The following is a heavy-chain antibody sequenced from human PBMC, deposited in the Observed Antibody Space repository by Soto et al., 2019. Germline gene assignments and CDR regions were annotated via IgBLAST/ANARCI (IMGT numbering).Heavy chain of an antibody. CDR1: GGYISSYF. CDR3: VSSRSAIYGDALDV. V-gene: IGHV4-59*03. CDR2: IYDDGTT. Sequence: PSETLSLTWSVSGGYISSYFRNWLRQPPGKGLEWIGYIYDDGTTDYNPSLKSRVTILLDMSKNQFSLKLSSVTAADTAVYYCVSSRSAIYGDALDVWGQGTMVTVSS. D-gene: IGHD2-2*01. J-gene: IGHJ3*01.